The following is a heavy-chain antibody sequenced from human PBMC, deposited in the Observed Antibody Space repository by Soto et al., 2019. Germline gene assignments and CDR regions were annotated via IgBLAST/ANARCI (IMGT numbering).Heavy chain of an antibody. V-gene: IGHV3-30*18. J-gene: IGHJ5*02. D-gene: IGHD3-3*01. Sequence: GGSLSLSCAASGFTFSSYGMHWVRQAPGKGLEWVAVISYDGSNKYYADSVKGRFTISRDNSKNTLYLQMNSLRAEDTAVYYCAKVGVLRSYYDPPAPWGQGTLVAVSS. CDR3: AKVGVLRSYYDPPAP. CDR1: GFTFSSYG. CDR2: ISYDGSNK.